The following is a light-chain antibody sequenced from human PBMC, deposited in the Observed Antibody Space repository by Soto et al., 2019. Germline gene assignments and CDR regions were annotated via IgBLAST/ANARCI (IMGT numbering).Light chain of an antibody. CDR2: WAS. J-gene: IGKJ4*01. V-gene: IGKV4-1*01. CDR1: QSVLYSSNNKNY. Sequence: DIQMTQSPDSLAVSLGERATINCKSSQSVLYSSNNKNYLVWYQQKPGQPPKLLLYWASTRESGVPDRFSGSGSGTDFTLTISSLQAEDVAVYYCQQYYSTPLTFGGGTKVEIK. CDR3: QQYYSTPLT.